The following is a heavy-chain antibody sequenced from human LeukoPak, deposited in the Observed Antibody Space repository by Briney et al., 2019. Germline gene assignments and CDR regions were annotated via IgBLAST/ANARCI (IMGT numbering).Heavy chain of an antibody. D-gene: IGHD6-19*01. J-gene: IGHJ4*02. CDR1: GLTFSGYW. V-gene: IGHV3-7*01. CDR2: INQEGSEK. Sequence: PGGSLRLSCAASGLTFSGYWMTWVRQAPGKGLEWVATINQEGSEKYYEDSVKGRFTISRDNAKNSLYLQMNSLRVDDTAIYYCARGTNGDYSGWLAYWGQGALVTVSS. CDR3: ARGTNGDYSGWLAY.